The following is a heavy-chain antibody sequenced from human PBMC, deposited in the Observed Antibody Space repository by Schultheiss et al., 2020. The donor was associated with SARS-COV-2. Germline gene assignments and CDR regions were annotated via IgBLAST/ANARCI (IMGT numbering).Heavy chain of an antibody. J-gene: IGHJ6*02. V-gene: IGHV4-39*01. CDR2: IYTSGST. D-gene: IGHD6-6*01. CDR1: GGSISSGGYY. CDR3: ASLEYSSSSWYYYGMDV. Sequence: SETLSLTCTVSGGSISSGGYYWSWIRQHPGKGLEWIGRIYTSGSTYYNPSLKSRVTISVDTSKNQFSLKLSSVTAADTAVYYCASLEYSSSSWYYYGMDVWGQGTTVTVSS.